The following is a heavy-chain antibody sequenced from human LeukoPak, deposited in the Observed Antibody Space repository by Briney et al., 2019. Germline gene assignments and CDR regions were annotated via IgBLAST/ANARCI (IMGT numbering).Heavy chain of an antibody. D-gene: IGHD2-8*01. CDR2: IHGDGRTT. CDR3: ARDNGENYPTAFDY. Sequence: GWSLRLSCAASGFTFISYWIHWVRQVPWKGLVWVSRIHGDGRTTTYADSVNGRFTISRDNVKNKLYLQMTSLRAEYTAVYYCARDNGENYPTAFDYWGQGTLVTVSS. J-gene: IGHJ4*02. CDR1: GFTFISYW. V-gene: IGHV3-74*01.